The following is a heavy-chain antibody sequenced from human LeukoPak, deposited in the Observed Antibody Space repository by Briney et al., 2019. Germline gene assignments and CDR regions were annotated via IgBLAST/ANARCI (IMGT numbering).Heavy chain of an antibody. CDR3: ARGVFGVDPFDY. J-gene: IGHJ4*02. D-gene: IGHD3-3*01. Sequence: VASVTVSCKASGGTFSSYAISWVRQAPGQGLEWMGGIIPIFGTANYAQKFQGRVTITTDESTSTAYMELSSLRSEDTAAYYCARGVFGVDPFDYWGQGTLVTVSS. CDR1: GGTFSSYA. V-gene: IGHV1-69*05. CDR2: IIPIFGTA.